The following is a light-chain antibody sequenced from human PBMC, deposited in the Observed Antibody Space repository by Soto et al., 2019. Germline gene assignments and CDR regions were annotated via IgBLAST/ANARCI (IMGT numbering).Light chain of an antibody. CDR3: QHYNSYSEA. Sequence: IQISQSPSTLSASVGGTVTITCRASQSVSSWLAWYQQKPGLAPKLLIYKASTLQSGVSSRFSGSGSGTEFTLTISSLQPDDFATYYCQHYNSYSEAFGQGTKVDIK. CDR1: QSVSSW. V-gene: IGKV1-5*03. CDR2: KAS. J-gene: IGKJ1*01.